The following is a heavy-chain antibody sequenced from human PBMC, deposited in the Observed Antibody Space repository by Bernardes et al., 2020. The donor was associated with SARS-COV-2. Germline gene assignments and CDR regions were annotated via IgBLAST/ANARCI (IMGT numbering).Heavy chain of an antibody. V-gene: IGHV4-39*01. J-gene: IGHJ4*02. Sequence: SETLSLTCTVSGGSITTVGYYWGWIRQPPGKGLEWIGSIYFSGSAYYNPSLKSRATISVDTSKNQFSLELTSVTAADTAVFYCARQQGYNYGHADNWGQGTLVTVSS. CDR1: GGSITTVGYY. D-gene: IGHD5-18*01. CDR3: ARQQGYNYGHADN. CDR2: IYFSGSA.